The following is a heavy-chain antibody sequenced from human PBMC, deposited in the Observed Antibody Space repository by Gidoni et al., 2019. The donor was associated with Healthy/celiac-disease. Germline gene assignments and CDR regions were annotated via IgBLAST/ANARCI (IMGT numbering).Heavy chain of an antibody. CDR1: GGTFSSYT. V-gene: IGHV1-69*08. D-gene: IGHD3-22*01. CDR2: IIPLLGIA. CDR3: ARDRAGGSGYDSKSYWYFDL. Sequence: QVQLVQSGAEVKKPGSSVKVSCKASGGTFSSYTTSWVRQAPGQGLEWMGRIIPLLGIANYAKKFQGRVTITADKSTSTAYMELSSLRSEDTAVYYCARDRAGGSGYDSKSYWYFDLWGRGTLVTVSS. J-gene: IGHJ2*01.